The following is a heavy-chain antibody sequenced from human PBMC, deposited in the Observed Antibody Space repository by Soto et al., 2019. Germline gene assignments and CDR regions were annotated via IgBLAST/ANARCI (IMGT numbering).Heavy chain of an antibody. CDR1: GYTFTSYG. Sequence: ASVKVSCKASGYTFTSYGISWVRQAPGQGLEWMGWISAYNGNTNYAQKLQGRVTMTTDTSTSTAYMELRSLRSDDTAVYYCARGRGSDGPREGYYYYGMDVWGQGSTVTVSS. CDR2: ISAYNGNT. D-gene: IGHD6-25*01. J-gene: IGHJ6*02. CDR3: ARGRGSDGPREGYYYYGMDV. V-gene: IGHV1-18*01.